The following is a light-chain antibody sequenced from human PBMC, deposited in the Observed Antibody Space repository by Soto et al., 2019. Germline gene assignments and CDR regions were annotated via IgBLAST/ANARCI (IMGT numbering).Light chain of an antibody. CDR3: QHVGDTTFT. J-gene: IGKJ5*01. Sequence: EIVLTQSPGTLSLSPGEGATLSCRASQSVSSSYIAWYQPRPGQTPSRLIYGASTRATGMPDRFSGSGSGTHFTLTISRLEPGDFAVYYCQHVGDTTFTFGQGTRLEIK. CDR2: GAS. V-gene: IGKV3-20*01. CDR1: QSVSSSY.